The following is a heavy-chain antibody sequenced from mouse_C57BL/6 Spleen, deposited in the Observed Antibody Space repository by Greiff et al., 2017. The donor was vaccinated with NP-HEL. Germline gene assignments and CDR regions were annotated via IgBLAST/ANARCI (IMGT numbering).Heavy chain of an antibody. J-gene: IGHJ1*03. V-gene: IGHV1-52*01. CDR3: ARGPLYAWYFDV. D-gene: IGHD1-1*01. CDR1: GYTFTSYW. CDR2: IDPSDSET. Sequence: QVQLQQPGAELVRPGSSVKLSCKASGYTFTSYWMHWVKQRPIQGLEWIGNIDPSDSETHYNQKFKDKATLTVDKSSSTAYMQLSSLTSEDSAVYYCARGPLYAWYFDVWGTGTTVTVSS.